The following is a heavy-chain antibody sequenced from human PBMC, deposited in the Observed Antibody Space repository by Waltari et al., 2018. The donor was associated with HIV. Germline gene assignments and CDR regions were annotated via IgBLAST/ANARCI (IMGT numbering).Heavy chain of an antibody. CDR2: IKQDGSAK. CDR1: GFTFSNYW. Sequence: EVQLVESGGGLVQPGGSLRLSCEASGFTFSNYWLSWVRQAPGKGLEWVAKIKQDGSAKLYVDSVKGRFTISRDNPKNSLYLQMNSLRGDDTAVYYCARDHPGGWFTSWGQGTLVTVSS. J-gene: IGHJ5*02. V-gene: IGHV3-7*01. D-gene: IGHD6-19*01. CDR3: ARDHPGGWFTS.